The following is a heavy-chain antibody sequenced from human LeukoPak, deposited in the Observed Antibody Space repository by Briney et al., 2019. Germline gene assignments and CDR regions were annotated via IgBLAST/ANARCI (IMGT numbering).Heavy chain of an antibody. CDR3: ARPLWVRGVMMSYYYYMDV. D-gene: IGHD3-10*01. J-gene: IGHJ6*03. V-gene: IGHV1-8*03. CDR1: GYTFTSYD. CDR2: MNPNSGNT. Sequence: GASVKVSCKASGYTFTSYDINWVRQATGQGLEWMGWMNPNSGNTGYAQKFQGRVTITRNTSISTAYMELSSLRSEDTAVYYCARPLWVRGVMMSYYYYMDVWGKGTTVTVSS.